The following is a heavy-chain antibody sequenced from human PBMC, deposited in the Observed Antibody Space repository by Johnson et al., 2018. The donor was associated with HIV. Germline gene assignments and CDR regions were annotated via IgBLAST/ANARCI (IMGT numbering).Heavy chain of an antibody. CDR1: GFIVGTKY. CDR2: IYSGGST. CDR3: ARARVGDAFDI. J-gene: IGHJ3*02. Sequence: VQLVESGGGLVQPGGSLRLSCAASGFIVGTKYMSWVRQAPGTGLEWVSVIYSGGSTYYADSVEGRYTVSRDNSKNTLSLVMNSLRPEDTAVYYRARARVGDAFDIWGQGTMVTVSS. V-gene: IGHV3-66*02. D-gene: IGHD1-26*01.